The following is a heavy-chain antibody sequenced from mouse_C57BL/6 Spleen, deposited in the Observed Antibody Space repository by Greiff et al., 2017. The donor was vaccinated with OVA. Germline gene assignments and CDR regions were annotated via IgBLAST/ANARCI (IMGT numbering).Heavy chain of an antibody. CDR3: ARESSNYFFFDY. J-gene: IGHJ2*01. D-gene: IGHD2-5*01. V-gene: IGHV5-4*01. Sequence: EVMLVESGGGLVKPGGSLKLSCAASGFTFRSSALSWVRQTPEKRLEWVATISDGGSYTYYPDNVKGRFTISRDNAKNNLYLQMSHLKSEDTAMYYCARESSNYFFFDYWGQGTTLTVSS. CDR2: ISDGGSYT. CDR1: GFTFRSSA.